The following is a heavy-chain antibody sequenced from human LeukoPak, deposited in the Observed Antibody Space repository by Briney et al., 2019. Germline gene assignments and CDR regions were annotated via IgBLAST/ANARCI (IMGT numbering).Heavy chain of an antibody. CDR2: ISYDGSNK. CDR3: ARGPNIGFDY. D-gene: IGHD2/OR15-2a*01. V-gene: IGHV3-30*04. CDR1: GFTFSSYA. J-gene: IGHJ4*02. Sequence: PGGSLRLSCAASGFTFSSYAMHWVRQAPGKGLEWVAVISYDGSNKYYADSVKGRFTISRDNSKNTLYLQMNSLRAEDTAVYYCARGPNIGFDYWGQGTLVTVSS.